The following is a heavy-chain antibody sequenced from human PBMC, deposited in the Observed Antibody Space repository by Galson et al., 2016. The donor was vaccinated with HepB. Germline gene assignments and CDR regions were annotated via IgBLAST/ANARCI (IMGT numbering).Heavy chain of an antibody. J-gene: IGHJ4*02. D-gene: IGHD3-16*01. Sequence: SLRLSCAASGFTFSDYYMSWIRQAPGKGLEWLAWITSSSDTRYYADSVKGRFTLSRDNAKNSLYLEMNSLRDEDTAVYYCARDDYFRLGYWGQGTLVTVSS. CDR3: ARDDYFRLGY. CDR2: ITSSSDTR. V-gene: IGHV3-11*04. CDR1: GFTFSDYY.